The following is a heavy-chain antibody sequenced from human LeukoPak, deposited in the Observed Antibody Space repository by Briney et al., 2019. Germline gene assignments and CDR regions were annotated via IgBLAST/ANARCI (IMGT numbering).Heavy chain of an antibody. CDR2: ISGSGGST. D-gene: IGHD2-2*01. CDR1: GFTFRSYG. V-gene: IGHV3-23*01. J-gene: IGHJ4*02. CDR3: AKEQVRTVPVFDY. Sequence: GGSLRLSCAASGFTFRSYGLSWVRQAPGKGLEWVSAISGSGGSTYYADSVKGRFTISRDNSKNTLYLQMNSLRAEDTAVYYCAKEQVRTVPVFDYWGQGTLVTVSS.